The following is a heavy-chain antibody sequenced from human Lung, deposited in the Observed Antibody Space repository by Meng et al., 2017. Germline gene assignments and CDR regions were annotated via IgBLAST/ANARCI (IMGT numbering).Heavy chain of an antibody. CDR1: GFTFTAFS. Sequence: AQLLGSGGGLVQPGGSLRLSCAASGFTFTAFSMTWVRQAPGKGLEWVSTISSTGDSTFYPDSVKGRFIVSRDNSKNTLYLQMNSLRAEDTAIYYCAKEAAMASWGQGTLVTVAS. CDR3: AKEAAMAS. V-gene: IGHV3-23*01. J-gene: IGHJ5*02. CDR2: ISSTGDST. D-gene: IGHD5-18*01.